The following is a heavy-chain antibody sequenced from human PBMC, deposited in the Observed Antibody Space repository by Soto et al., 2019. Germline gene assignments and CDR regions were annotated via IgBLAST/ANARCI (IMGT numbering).Heavy chain of an antibody. Sequence: AAVKVSCKASGGTFSSYAISWVRQAPGQGLEWMGGIIPIFGTANYAQKFQGRVTITADESTSTAYMELSSLRSEDTAVYYCARGPGRYYDSSGYYYYFDYWGQGTLVTVYS. D-gene: IGHD3-22*01. CDR2: IIPIFGTA. J-gene: IGHJ4*02. CDR3: ARGPGRYYDSSGYYYYFDY. V-gene: IGHV1-69*13. CDR1: GGTFSSYA.